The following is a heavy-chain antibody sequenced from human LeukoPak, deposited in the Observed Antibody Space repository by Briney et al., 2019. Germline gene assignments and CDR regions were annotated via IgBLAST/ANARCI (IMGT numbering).Heavy chain of an antibody. Sequence: PSETLSLTCTVSGGSISSGGYYWSWIRQHPGKGLEWIGYIYHSGSTYYNPSLKSRVTISVDRSKNQFSLKLSSVTAADTAVYYCARVYSSSRGDYFDYWGQGTLVTVSS. J-gene: IGHJ4*02. V-gene: IGHV4-30-2*01. CDR2: IYHSGST. D-gene: IGHD6-13*01. CDR3: ARVYSSSRGDYFDY. CDR1: GGSISSGGYY.